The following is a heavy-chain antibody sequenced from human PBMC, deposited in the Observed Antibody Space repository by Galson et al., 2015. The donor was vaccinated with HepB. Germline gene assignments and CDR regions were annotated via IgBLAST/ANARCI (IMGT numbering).Heavy chain of an antibody. V-gene: IGHV3-15*01. Sequence: LRLSCAASGFTFSNAWMSWVRQAPGKGLEWVGRIKSKTDGGTTDYAAPVKGRFTISRDDSKNTLYLQMNSLKTEDTAVYYCTTFLYGSGSRGVFDYWGQGTLVTVSS. D-gene: IGHD3-10*01. CDR2: IKSKTDGGTT. J-gene: IGHJ4*02. CDR1: GFTFSNAW. CDR3: TTFLYGSGSRGVFDY.